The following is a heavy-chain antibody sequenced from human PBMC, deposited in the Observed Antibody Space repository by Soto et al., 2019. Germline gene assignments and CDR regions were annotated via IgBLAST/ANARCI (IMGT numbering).Heavy chain of an antibody. CDR1: GGSISSYY. V-gene: IGHV4-59*01. CDR2: IYYSGST. D-gene: IGHD3-22*01. J-gene: IGHJ4*02. Sequence: SETLSLTCTVSGGSISSYYWSWIRQPPGKGLEWIGYIYYSGSTNYNPSLKSRVTISVDTSKNRFSLKLSSVTAADTAVYYCARGPWAYYYDSSGYARSYYFDDWGQGTLVTVSS. CDR3: ARGPWAYYYDSSGYARSYYFDD.